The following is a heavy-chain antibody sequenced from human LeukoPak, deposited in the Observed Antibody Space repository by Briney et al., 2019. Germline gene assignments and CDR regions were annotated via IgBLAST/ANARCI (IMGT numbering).Heavy chain of an antibody. D-gene: IGHD3-16*01. CDR2: INHNGNVN. CDR1: GFTFSSYW. CDR3: ARGGGLAV. V-gene: IGHV3-7*03. Sequence: GGSLRLSCAASGFTFSSYWMNWARQAPGKGLEWVASINHNGNVNYYGDSVKGRFTISRDNAKNSLYLQMSNLRAEDTAVYFCARGGGLAVWGQGATVTVSS. J-gene: IGHJ6*02.